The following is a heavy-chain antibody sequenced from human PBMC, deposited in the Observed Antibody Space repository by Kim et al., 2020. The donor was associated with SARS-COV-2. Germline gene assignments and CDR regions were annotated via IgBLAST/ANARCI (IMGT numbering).Heavy chain of an antibody. D-gene: IGHD3-22*01. Sequence: ASVKVSCKVSGYTLTELSMHWVRQAPGKGLEWMGGFDPEDGETIYAQKFQGRVTMTEDTSTDTAYMELSSLRSEDTAVYYCATDQRARITMIVPSGGGHYYGMDVWGQGTTVTVSS. CDR2: FDPEDGET. V-gene: IGHV1-24*01. J-gene: IGHJ6*02. CDR1: GYTLTELS. CDR3: ATDQRARITMIVPSGGGHYYGMDV.